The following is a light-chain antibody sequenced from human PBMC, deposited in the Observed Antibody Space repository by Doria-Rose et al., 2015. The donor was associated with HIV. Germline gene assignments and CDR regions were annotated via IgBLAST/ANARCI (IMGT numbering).Light chain of an antibody. J-gene: IGLJ2*01. CDR1: SSNIGNNY. Sequence: TQPPSVSAAPGQKVTISCSGSSSNIGNNYASWYQQLPGTAPKLLIHDNNKRPSGIPDRFSGSKSGTSATLGITGLQTGDEADYYCGTWDGSLSAVVFGGGTKLTVL. V-gene: IGLV1-51*01. CDR2: DNN. CDR3: GTWDGSLSAVV.